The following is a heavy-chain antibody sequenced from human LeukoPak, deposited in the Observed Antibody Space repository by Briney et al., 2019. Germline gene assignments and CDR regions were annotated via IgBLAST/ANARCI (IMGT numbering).Heavy chain of an antibody. CDR3: APSGGIVATISSPFDY. CDR1: GGTFSSYA. J-gene: IGHJ4*02. Sequence: GSSVKVSCKASGGTFSSYAISWVRQAPGQGLEWMGRIIPILGIANYVQKFQGRVTITADKSTSTAYMELSSLRSEDTAVYYCAPSGGIVATISSPFDYWGQGTLVTVSS. V-gene: IGHV1-69*04. CDR2: IIPILGIA. D-gene: IGHD5-12*01.